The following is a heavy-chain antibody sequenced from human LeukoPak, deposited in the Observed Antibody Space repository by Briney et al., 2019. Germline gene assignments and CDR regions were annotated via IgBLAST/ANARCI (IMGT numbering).Heavy chain of an antibody. V-gene: IGHV1-18*04. CDR2: ISGYTGHT. D-gene: IGHD6-19*01. J-gene: IGHJ4*02. CDR1: GYTFTSYG. CDR3: ARGPGIAVAGVFDY. Sequence: ASVKFSCKASGYTFTSYGINWVRQAPGQGLEWLGWISGYTGHTNYVQKIQGRVTMTTDTSTNTAYMELRSLRSDDTAVYYCARGPGIAVAGVFDYWGQGSLVTVSS.